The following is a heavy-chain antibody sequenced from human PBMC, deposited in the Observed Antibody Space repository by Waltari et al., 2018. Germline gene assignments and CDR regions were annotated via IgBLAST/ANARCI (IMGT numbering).Heavy chain of an antibody. CDR2: INTDGSSA. J-gene: IGHJ4*02. Sequence: EVQLVESGGGLVQPGGSLRPYCEASGFTLSSSYMHWVRQVPGKGLVWVSRINTDGSSANYADSVKGRFTISRDNGKNTLYLQMNSLRAEDTAVYYCARDGGGNGYIHYWGQGTLVTVST. CDR1: GFTLSSSY. CDR3: ARDGGGNGYIHY. V-gene: IGHV3-74*01. D-gene: IGHD3-16*01.